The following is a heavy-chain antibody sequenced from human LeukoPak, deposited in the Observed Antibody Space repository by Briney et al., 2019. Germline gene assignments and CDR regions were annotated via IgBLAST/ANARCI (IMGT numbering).Heavy chain of an antibody. J-gene: IGHJ4*02. CDR1: GGTFSSYT. V-gene: IGHV1-69*04. Sequence: SVKVSCKASGGTFSSYTISWVRQAPGQGLEWMGRIISILGIANCAQKFQGRVTITADKSTSTAYMELSSLRSEDTAVYYCARDPTGTTRPTTSTSDYWGQGTLVTVSS. CDR3: ARDPTGTTRPTTSTSDY. D-gene: IGHD1-7*01. CDR2: IISILGIA.